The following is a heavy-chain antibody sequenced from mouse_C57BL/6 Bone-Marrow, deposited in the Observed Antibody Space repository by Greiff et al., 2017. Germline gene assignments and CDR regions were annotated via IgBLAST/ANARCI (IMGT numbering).Heavy chain of an antibody. J-gene: IGHJ2*01. CDR2: FYPGSGSI. D-gene: IGHD1-1*01. V-gene: IGHV1-62-2*01. CDR3: ARHEDVGGTTVEFDY. Sequence: QVQLQQSGAELVKPGASVKLSCKASGYTFTEYTIHWVKQRSGQGLEWIGWFYPGSGSIKYNEKFKDKATLTADKSSSTVYMELSRLTTEDSAVYFWARHEDVGGTTVEFDYWGQGTTLTVSS. CDR1: GYTFTEYT.